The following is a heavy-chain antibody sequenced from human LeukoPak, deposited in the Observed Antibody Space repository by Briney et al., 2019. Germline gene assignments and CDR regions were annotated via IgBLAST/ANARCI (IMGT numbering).Heavy chain of an antibody. V-gene: IGHV3-7*01. CDR3: ARAPREWLLGYYFDY. D-gene: IGHD3-3*01. Sequence: GGSLRLSCVASGITYSSYSMNWVRQAPGKGLEWVANIKHDGSEKYYVDSVKGRFAISRDNAKNSLYLQMNSLGAEDTAVYYCARAPREWLLGYYFDYWGQGTLVTVSS. CDR2: IKHDGSEK. J-gene: IGHJ4*02. CDR1: GITYSSYS.